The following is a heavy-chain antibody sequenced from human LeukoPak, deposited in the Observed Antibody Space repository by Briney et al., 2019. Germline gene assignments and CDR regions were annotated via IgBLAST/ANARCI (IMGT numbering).Heavy chain of an antibody. Sequence: SETLSLTCTVSGGSISSYYWSWIRQPPGKGLEWIGYIYYSGSTNYNPSLKSRVTISVDTSKNQFSLKLSSVTAADTAVYYCARVRVDFWSDYYYGMDVWGQGTTVTVSS. V-gene: IGHV4-59*01. CDR2: IYYSGST. D-gene: IGHD3-3*01. J-gene: IGHJ6*02. CDR1: GGSISSYY. CDR3: ARVRVDFWSDYYYGMDV.